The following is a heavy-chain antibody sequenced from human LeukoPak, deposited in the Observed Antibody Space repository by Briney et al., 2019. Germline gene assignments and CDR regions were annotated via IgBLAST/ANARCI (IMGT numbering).Heavy chain of an antibody. D-gene: IGHD2-15*01. J-gene: IGHJ6*03. CDR3: ARVGRVNCSGGSCFLGYYYYMDV. V-gene: IGHV3-11*04. CDR2: ISSSGDTI. Sequence: GGSLRLSCAASGFTFSDYYMNWIRQAPGKGLEWVSYISSSGDTIYYADSVKGRFTISRDNSKNTLYLQMNSLRAEDTAVYYCARVGRVNCSGGSCFLGYYYYMDVWGKGTTVTVSS. CDR1: GFTFSDYY.